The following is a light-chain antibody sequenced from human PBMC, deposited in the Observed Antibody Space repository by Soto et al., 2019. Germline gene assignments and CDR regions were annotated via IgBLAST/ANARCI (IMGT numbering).Light chain of an antibody. CDR1: SSDIGRYNF. J-gene: IGLJ3*02. CDR3: SSYTSSSTWV. V-gene: IGLV2-14*01. CDR2: EVR. Sequence: QSALTQPASVSGSPGQSITISCTGTSSDIGRYNFVSWYQQHPDKAPKLMIYEVRNRPPGVSDRFSGSKSDKTASLTISGLQAEDEADYYCSSYTSSSTWVFGGGTKVTVL.